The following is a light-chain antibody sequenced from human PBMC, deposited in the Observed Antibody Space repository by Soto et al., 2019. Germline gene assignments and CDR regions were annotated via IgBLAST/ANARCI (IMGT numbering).Light chain of an antibody. CDR3: HQFDSSLT. CDR1: QSVSTSF. CDR2: GTS. J-gene: IGKJ1*01. V-gene: IGKV3-20*01. Sequence: EIVLTQSPGTLSLSPGDRATLSCRASQSVSTSFLAWYQQTPGQAPRLLIYGTSSRATGIPDRFSGSGSGTDFTLNSSRLEPEDLAVYYCHQFDSSLTFGQGTTVEIK.